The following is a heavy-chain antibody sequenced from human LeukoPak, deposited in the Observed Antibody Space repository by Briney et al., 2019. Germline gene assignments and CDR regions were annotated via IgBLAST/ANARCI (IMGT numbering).Heavy chain of an antibody. Sequence: SETLSLTCTVSGGSISSYYWSWIRQPPGKGLEWIGYVYSDGSNNYNPSLESRVTISVDTSKNQFSLKLSSVTAADTAVYYCARGRAGRGYSYVIYYYYYMDVWGKGTTVTASS. J-gene: IGHJ6*03. CDR3: ARGRAGRGYSYVIYYYYYMDV. D-gene: IGHD5-18*01. CDR1: GGSISSYY. V-gene: IGHV4-59*12. CDR2: VYSDGSN.